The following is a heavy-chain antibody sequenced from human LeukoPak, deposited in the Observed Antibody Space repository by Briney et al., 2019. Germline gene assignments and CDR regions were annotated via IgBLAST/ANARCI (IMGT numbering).Heavy chain of an antibody. J-gene: IGHJ3*02. CDR2: INFDGSST. CDR1: GFTFRSYW. V-gene: IGHV3-74*01. CDR3: ARDPENKDAFDI. D-gene: IGHD1-14*01. Sequence: GGSLRLSCAASGFTFRSYWMHWVRQAPGKGLVWVSRINFDGSSTSYADSVKGRFTISRDNAKNTLFLQMNSLRAEDTAVYYCARDPENKDAFDIWGQGTMVTVFS.